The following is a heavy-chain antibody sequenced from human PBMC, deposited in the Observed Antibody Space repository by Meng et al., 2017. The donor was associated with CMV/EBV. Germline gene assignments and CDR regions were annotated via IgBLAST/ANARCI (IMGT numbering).Heavy chain of an antibody. CDR3: ARGRLGYCSGGSCYTGRFFYFDY. Sequence: SDTLSLTCAVYGGSLSGYYWSSIRQPPWKGLESIGEINHSGSTNYNPSLKSRVTISVDTSKTQFSLKLSSVTAADTAVYYCARGRLGYCSGGSCYTGRFFYFDYWGQGTLVTVSS. V-gene: IGHV4-34*01. CDR2: INHSGST. D-gene: IGHD2-15*01. CDR1: GGSLSGYY. J-gene: IGHJ4*02.